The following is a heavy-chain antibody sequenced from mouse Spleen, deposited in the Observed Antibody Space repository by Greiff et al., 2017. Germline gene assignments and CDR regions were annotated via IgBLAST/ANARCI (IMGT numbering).Heavy chain of an antibody. CDR2: INPSSGYT. V-gene: IGHV1-4*01. Sequence: QLQQSGAELARPGASVKMSCKASGYTFTSYTMHWVKQRPGQGLEWIGYINPSSGYTKYNQKFKDKATLTADKSSSTAYMQLSSLTSEDSAVYYCARLDGDSSMDYWGQGTSVTVSS. D-gene: IGHD2-13*01. CDR1: GYTFTSYT. J-gene: IGHJ4*01. CDR3: ARLDGDSSMDY.